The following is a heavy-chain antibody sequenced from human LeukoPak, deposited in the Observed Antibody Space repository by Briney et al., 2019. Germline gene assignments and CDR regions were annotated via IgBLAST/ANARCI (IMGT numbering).Heavy chain of an antibody. CDR3: AIYYDILTGYYRDFDY. CDR2: ISSSSSYI. Sequence: GGSLRLSCAASGFTFSSYSMNWVRQAPGKGLEWVSSISSSSSYIYYADSVKGRFTISRDNAKNSLYLQMNSLRAEDTAVYYCAIYYDILTGYYRDFDYWGQGTLVTVSS. D-gene: IGHD3-9*01. CDR1: GFTFSSYS. J-gene: IGHJ4*02. V-gene: IGHV3-21*01.